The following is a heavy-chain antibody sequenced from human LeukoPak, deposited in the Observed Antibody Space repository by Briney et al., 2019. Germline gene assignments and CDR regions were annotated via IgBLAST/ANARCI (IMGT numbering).Heavy chain of an antibody. D-gene: IGHD3-22*01. CDR2: INPNTGGT. V-gene: IGHV1-2*02. J-gene: IGHJ5*02. Sequence: GASVKVSCKASGYTFTGSYMHWVRQAPGQGLEWMGWINPNTGGTNYAQKFQGRVTMTRDTSISTAYMELSRLRSDGTAVYYCARDPSGYYYGWFDPWGQGTLVTVSP. CDR1: GYTFTGSY. CDR3: ARDPSGYYYGWFDP.